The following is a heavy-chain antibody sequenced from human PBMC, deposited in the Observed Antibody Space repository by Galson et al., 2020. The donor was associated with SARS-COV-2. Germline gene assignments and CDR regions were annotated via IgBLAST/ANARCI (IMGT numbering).Heavy chain of an antibody. J-gene: IGHJ4*01. CDR1: GGSISSSSYY. CDR2: IYYTGST. Sequence: SETLSLTCTVSGGSISSSSYYWGWIRQPPGKGLEWIGSIYYTGSTYYNPSLKSRVTISVDTSKNQFSLKLSSVTAADTAVDYGASLWFGPQDYWGQGTLVTVSS. CDR3: ASLWFGPQDY. D-gene: IGHD3-10*01. V-gene: IGHV4-39*01.